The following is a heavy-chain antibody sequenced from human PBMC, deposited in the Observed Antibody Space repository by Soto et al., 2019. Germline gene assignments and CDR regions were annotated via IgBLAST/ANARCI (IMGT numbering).Heavy chain of an antibody. J-gene: IGHJ6*03. CDR2: IYYSGST. CDR3: ARAANMEWSGYPYYYYYYMDV. Sequence: QVQLQESGPGLVKPSQTLSLTCTVSGGSISSGGYYWSWIRQHPGKGLEWIGYIYYSGSTYYNPSLKSRVTISVDTSKNQSSLKLSSVTAADTAVYYCARAANMEWSGYPYYYYYYMDVWGKGTTVTVSS. D-gene: IGHD3-3*01. CDR1: GGSISSGGYY. V-gene: IGHV4-31*03.